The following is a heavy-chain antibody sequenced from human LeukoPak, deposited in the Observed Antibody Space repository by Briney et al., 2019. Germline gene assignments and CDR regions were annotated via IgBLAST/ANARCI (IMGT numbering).Heavy chain of an antibody. J-gene: IGHJ4*02. CDR1: GFTFSSYS. CDR3: ASAGSSGYYYFFDY. V-gene: IGHV3-21*01. D-gene: IGHD3-22*01. CDR2: ISSSSSYI. Sequence: PGGSLRLSCAASGFTFSSYSVNWARQARGKGLEWVSSISSSSSYIYHADSVKGRFTISRDNAKNSQYLQMNSLRDEDTAVYYCASAGSSGYYYFFDYWGQGTLVTVSS.